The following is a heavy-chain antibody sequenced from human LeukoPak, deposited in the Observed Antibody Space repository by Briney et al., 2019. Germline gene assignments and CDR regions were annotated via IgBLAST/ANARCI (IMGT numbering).Heavy chain of an antibody. CDR2: IYRSGTT. V-gene: IGHV3-53*04. Sequence: GGSLRLSCAASGFTVSSNYVSWVRQAPGKGLEWVSAIYRSGTTFYADSVKGRFTISRHNSKNSVDLQLNSLRPEDTGVYYCATMGADYVGGTYRYTGLDYWGQGTLVTVSS. D-gene: IGHD3-16*02. J-gene: IGHJ4*02. CDR1: GFTVSSNY. CDR3: ATMGADYVGGTYRYTGLDY.